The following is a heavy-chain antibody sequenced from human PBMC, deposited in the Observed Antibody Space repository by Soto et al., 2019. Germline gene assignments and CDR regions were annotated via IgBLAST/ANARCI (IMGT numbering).Heavy chain of an antibody. V-gene: IGHV3-11*06. CDR1: GVTFSDYY. J-gene: IGHJ4*02. D-gene: IGHD5-18*01. CDR3: SRYIYGYVDY. Sequence: GGSLRLSCAASGVTFSDYYMSWIRQAPGNGLEWVAYISSSISYTNYADSVKGRFTISRDNAKNSLYLQMNSLRAEDTAVYYCSRYIYGYVDYWGQGTLVTVSS. CDR2: ISSSISYT.